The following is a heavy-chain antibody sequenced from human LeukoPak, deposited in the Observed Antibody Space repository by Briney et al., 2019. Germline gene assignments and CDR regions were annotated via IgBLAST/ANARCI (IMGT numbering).Heavy chain of an antibody. Sequence: PGGSLRLSCTASGFTFGDYAMSWVRQAPGKGLEWVGFIRSKAYGGTTEYAASVKGRFTIARDESKSIAYLQMNSLKPEDTAVYYCTRGGDYYDSSGYSNDYWGQGTLVTVSS. V-gene: IGHV3-49*04. D-gene: IGHD3-22*01. CDR2: IRSKAYGGTT. CDR1: GFTFGDYA. CDR3: TRGGDYYDSSGYSNDY. J-gene: IGHJ4*02.